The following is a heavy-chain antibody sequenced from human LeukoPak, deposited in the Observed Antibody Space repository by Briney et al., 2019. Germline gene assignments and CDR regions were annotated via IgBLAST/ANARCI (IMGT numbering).Heavy chain of an antibody. D-gene: IGHD3-22*01. CDR2: INPNSGGT. J-gene: IGHJ4*02. CDR3: ARVYYDSSGPACLSY. Sequence: AASVKVSCKASGYTFTDYFIHWVRQAPGQGLEWMGWINPNSGGTNYAQKFQGRVTMTRDTSISTAYMELSRLRSDDTAAYYCARVYYDSSGPACLSYWGQGTLVTVSS. CDR1: GYTFTDYF. V-gene: IGHV1-2*02.